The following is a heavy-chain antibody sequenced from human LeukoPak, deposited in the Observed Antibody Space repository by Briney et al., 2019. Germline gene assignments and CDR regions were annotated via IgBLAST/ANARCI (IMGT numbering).Heavy chain of an antibody. V-gene: IGHV4-39*01. CDR1: GGSISSGGYY. CDR3: ARLDVVIVPAHPSV. Sequence: PSETLSLTCTVSGGSISSGGYYWGWIRQPPGKGLEWIGSIYYSGNTYYNPSFKSRLTISVDTSMNQFSLKLSSVTAADTAVYYCARLDVVIVPAHPSVWGQGTMVTVSS. CDR2: IYYSGNT. J-gene: IGHJ3*01. D-gene: IGHD2-2*03.